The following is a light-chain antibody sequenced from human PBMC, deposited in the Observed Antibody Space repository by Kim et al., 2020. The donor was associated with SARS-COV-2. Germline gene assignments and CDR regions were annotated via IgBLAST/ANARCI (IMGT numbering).Light chain of an antibody. CDR3: SSYTSSSSWV. V-gene: IGLV2-14*03. CDR1: SSDVGGYNY. Sequence: GQSSTRSCTGTSSDVGGYNYVSWYQQHPGKAPKLMIYDVSNRPSGVSNRFSGSKSGNTAFLTISGLQAEDEADYYCSSYTSSSSWVFGGGTQLTVL. CDR2: DVS. J-gene: IGLJ3*02.